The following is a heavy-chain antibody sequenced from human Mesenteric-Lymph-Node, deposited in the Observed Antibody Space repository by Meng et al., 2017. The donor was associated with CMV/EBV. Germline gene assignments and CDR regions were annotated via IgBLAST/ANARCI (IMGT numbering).Heavy chain of an antibody. V-gene: IGHV3-9*01. Sequence: GGSLRLSCAASGFTFDDYAMHWVRQAPGKGLEWVSGISWNSGSIGYADSVKGRFTISRDNAKKSLYLQMNSLEAEDTAVYYCASRSCTTGVCPFEYWGQGTLVTVSS. D-gene: IGHD2-8*01. CDR2: ISWNSGSI. CDR1: GFTFDDYA. CDR3: ASRSCTTGVCPFEY. J-gene: IGHJ4*02.